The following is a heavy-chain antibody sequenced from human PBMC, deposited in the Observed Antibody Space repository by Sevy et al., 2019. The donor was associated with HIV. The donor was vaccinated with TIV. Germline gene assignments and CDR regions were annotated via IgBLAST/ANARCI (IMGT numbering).Heavy chain of an antibody. CDR1: GFTFSSYG. Sequence: GGSLRLSCAASGFTFSSYGMHWVRQAPGKGLEWVAVIWYDGSNKYYAGSVKGRFTISRDNSKNTLYLQMNSLRAEDTAVYYCAREFRVYSSGSDFQHWGQGTLVTVSS. D-gene: IGHD6-19*01. CDR3: AREFRVYSSGSDFQH. J-gene: IGHJ1*01. CDR2: IWYDGSNK. V-gene: IGHV3-33*01.